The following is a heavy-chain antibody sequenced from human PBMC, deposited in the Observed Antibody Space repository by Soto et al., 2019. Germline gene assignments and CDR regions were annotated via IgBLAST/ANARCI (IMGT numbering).Heavy chain of an antibody. J-gene: IGHJ6*02. D-gene: IGHD3-3*01. CDR2: IYYTGST. CDR1: GGSISSNY. CDR3: ARSYPNTIFGVVPSRGLDV. V-gene: IGHV4-59*01. Sequence: SETLSLTCIVSGGSISSNYWSWIRQPPGKGLEWIGYIYYTGSTNFNPSLKNRVIISVDTSKNQFSLKLSSVTAADTAVYYCARSYPNTIFGVVPSRGLDVWGQGTTVTVS.